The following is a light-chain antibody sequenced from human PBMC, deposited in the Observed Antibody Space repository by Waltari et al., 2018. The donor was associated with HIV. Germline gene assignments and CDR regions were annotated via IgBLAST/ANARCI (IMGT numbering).Light chain of an antibody. CDR2: DVI. CDR3: CSYAGSSTLI. J-gene: IGLJ2*01. Sequence: QSALTQPASVSGSPGQSITIPCTGTSSDVGGYNSVSWFQQHPGKAPKLMIYDVITRPSGVSHRFSGSKSGNTASLTISGLQAEDEADYYCCSYAGSSTLIFGGGTKLTVL. V-gene: IGLV2-23*02. CDR1: SSDVGGYNS.